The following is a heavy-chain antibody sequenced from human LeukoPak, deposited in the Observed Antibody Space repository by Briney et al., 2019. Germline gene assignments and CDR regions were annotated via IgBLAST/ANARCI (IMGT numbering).Heavy chain of an antibody. CDR1: GGSISSYY. D-gene: IGHD6-19*01. V-gene: IGHV4-4*07. CDR3: ARVGYSSGWYPLDH. J-gene: IGHJ4*02. CDR2: IYATGST. Sequence: SETLSLTCTVSGGSISSYYWSWIRQPAGKGLEWIGRIYATGSTNYNPSLKSRVTMSVDTSKNQFSLNLNSVTAAHTAVYYCARVGYSSGWYPLDHWGPGTLVTVSS.